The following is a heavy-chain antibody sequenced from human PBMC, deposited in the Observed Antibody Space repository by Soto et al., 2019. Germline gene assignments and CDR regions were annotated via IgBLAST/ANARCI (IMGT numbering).Heavy chain of an antibody. Sequence: SVTLSLTSILCGGSITSHHRRWIRQCPGTALEWMGNIYDSGSTNYNPSLKSRVTISVDTSKNQYSQNLNSVTAADTAVYYCARDPTGYYWFDTWGQGSLCTVSS. CDR1: GGSITSHH. J-gene: IGHJ5*02. D-gene: IGHD3-9*01. V-gene: IGHV4-59*11. CDR3: ARDPTGYYWFDT. CDR2: IYDSGST.